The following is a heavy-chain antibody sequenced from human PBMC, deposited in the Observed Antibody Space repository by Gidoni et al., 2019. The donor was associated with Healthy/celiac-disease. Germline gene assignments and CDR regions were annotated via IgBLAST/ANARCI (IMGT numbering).Heavy chain of an antibody. V-gene: IGHV3-30*04. D-gene: IGHD6-13*01. J-gene: IGHJ6*02. Sequence: QVQLVESGGGVVQPGRSLRLSCAASGFTFSSSAMHWVRQAPGKGLEWVAVISYDGSNKYYADSVKGRFTISRDNSKNTLYLQMNSLRAEDTAVYYCARSQQLGHMDVWGQGTTVTVSS. CDR1: GFTFSSSA. CDR2: ISYDGSNK. CDR3: ARSQQLGHMDV.